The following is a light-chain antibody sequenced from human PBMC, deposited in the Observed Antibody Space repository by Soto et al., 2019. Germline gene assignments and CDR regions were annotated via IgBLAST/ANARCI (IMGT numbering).Light chain of an antibody. CDR2: KAS. J-gene: IGKJ1*01. V-gene: IGKV1-5*03. CDR3: QNYNSDPKT. Sequence: DIQMTQSPSTLSASVGDGVTIACRASQSVSTWLAWYQQKPGQAPELLIYKASNLQSGVPSRFSGSGSGTEFTLTISSLQPEDVATYYCQNYNSDPKTFGPGTKVDIK. CDR1: QSVSTW.